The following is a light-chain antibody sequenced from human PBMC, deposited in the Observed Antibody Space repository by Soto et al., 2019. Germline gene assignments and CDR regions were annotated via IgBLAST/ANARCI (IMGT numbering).Light chain of an antibody. J-gene: IGKJ4*01. CDR2: DAS. Sequence: EIVLTQAPATLYLSPGERATLSCRASQSVRSFLAWYQQKPGQAPRLLISDASDRAAGIPGRFTGSGSGTVFTLTISSLEREDFAVYYCQQRVSWPLTFGGGT. V-gene: IGKV3-11*01. CDR1: QSVRSF. CDR3: QQRVSWPLT.